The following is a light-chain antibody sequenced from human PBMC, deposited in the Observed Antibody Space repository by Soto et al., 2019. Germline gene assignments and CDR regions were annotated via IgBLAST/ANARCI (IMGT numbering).Light chain of an antibody. CDR3: QQYNNWPAIT. J-gene: IGKJ5*01. Sequence: EIVMTQSPATLSVSPGERATLSCRASQSVRSNFAWYQQKPVQAPRLLIYGASTRATGIPARFSGSGSGTEFTLTISSLQSEDFAVYYCQQYNNWPAITFGQGTRMAIK. V-gene: IGKV3D-15*01. CDR2: GAS. CDR1: QSVRSN.